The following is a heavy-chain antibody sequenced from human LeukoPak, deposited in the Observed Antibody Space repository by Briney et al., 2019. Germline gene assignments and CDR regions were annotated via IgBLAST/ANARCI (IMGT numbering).Heavy chain of an antibody. CDR3: ARVVVVPAAMSKGRKPGWFDP. Sequence: ASVKVSCKASGYTFTGYYMHWVRQAPGQGLEWMGWISAYNGNTNYAQKLQGRVTMTTDTSTSTAYMELRSLRSDDTAVYYCARVVVVPAAMSKGRKPGWFDPWGQGTLVTVSS. V-gene: IGHV1-18*04. D-gene: IGHD2-2*01. J-gene: IGHJ5*02. CDR2: ISAYNGNT. CDR1: GYTFTGYY.